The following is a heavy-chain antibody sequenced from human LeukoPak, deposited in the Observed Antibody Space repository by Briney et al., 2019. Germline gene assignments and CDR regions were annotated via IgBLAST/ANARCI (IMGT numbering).Heavy chain of an antibody. CDR3: ARDQVKDFDY. D-gene: IGHD4-23*01. CDR1: GFTFSSYS. V-gene: IGHV3-21*01. J-gene: IGHJ4*02. Sequence: GGSLRLSCAASGFTFSSYSINWVRQAPGKGLEWVSSISSGSSCIYYADSVKGRFTISRDNAKNSLYLQMNSLRAEDTAVYYCARDQVKDFDYWGQGTLVTVSS. CDR2: ISSGSSCI.